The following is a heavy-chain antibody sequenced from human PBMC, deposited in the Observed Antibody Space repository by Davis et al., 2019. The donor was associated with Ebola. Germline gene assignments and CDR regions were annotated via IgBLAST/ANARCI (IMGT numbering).Heavy chain of an antibody. CDR3: ARGPLWFGESPTHYFDY. CDR1: GDSISSGGYS. V-gene: IGHV4-30-2*01. J-gene: IGHJ4*02. Sequence: MPSETLSLTCAVSGDSISSGGYSWSWIRQPPGKGLEWIGYIYQSGSTQYNPSLKSRVTISVDRSKNQFSLKLSSVTAADTAVYYCARGPLWFGESPTHYFDYWGQGTLVTVSS. CDR2: IYQSGST. D-gene: IGHD3-10*01.